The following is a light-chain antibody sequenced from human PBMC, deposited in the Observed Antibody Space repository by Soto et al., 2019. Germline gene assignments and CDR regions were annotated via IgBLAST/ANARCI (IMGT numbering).Light chain of an antibody. CDR2: AAS. CDR3: QQSYSTPWT. J-gene: IGKJ1*01. CDR1: QSISSY. Sequence: DIQMTQSPSSLSASVGDRVTITCRASQSISSYLNWYQQKPGKAPKLLIYAASSLQSGVPSTFSGSGSGTDSTLTISSLQPEDFATYYCQQSYSTPWTFGQGTKVEIK. V-gene: IGKV1-39*01.